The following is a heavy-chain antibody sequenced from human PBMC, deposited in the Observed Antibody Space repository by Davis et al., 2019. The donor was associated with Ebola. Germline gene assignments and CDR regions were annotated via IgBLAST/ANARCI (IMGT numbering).Heavy chain of an antibody. D-gene: IGHD6-13*01. V-gene: IGHV4-59*12. Sequence: PSETLSLTCTVSGGSISSYYWSWIRQPPGKGLEWIGYIYYSGSTNYNPSLKSRVTISVDTSKNQFSLKLSSVTAADTAVYYCARATRPESHLAAAARGVFDYWGQGTLVTVSS. CDR3: ARATRPESHLAAAARGVFDY. CDR1: GGSISSYY. J-gene: IGHJ4*02. CDR2: IYYSGST.